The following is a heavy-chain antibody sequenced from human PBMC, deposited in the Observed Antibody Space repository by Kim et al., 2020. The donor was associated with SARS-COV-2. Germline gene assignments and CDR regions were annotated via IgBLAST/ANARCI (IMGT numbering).Heavy chain of an antibody. CDR3: AKANDYGDYEFDY. J-gene: IGHJ4*02. D-gene: IGHD4-17*01. CDR1: GFTFDDYA. Sequence: GGSLRLSCAASGFTFDDYAMHWVRQAPGKGLEWVSGISWNSGSIGYADSVKGRFTISRDNAKNSLYLQMNSLRAEDTALYYCAKANDYGDYEFDYWGQGTLVTVSS. CDR2: ISWNSGSI. V-gene: IGHV3-9*01.